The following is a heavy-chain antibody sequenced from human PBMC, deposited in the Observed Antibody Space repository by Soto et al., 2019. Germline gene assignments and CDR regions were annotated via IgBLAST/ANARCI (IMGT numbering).Heavy chain of an antibody. CDR2: IWYDGSNK. J-gene: IGHJ2*01. Sequence: QVQLVESGGGVVQPGRSLRLSCAASGFTFSSYGMHWVRQAPGKGLEWVAVIWYDGSNKYYADSVKGRFTISRDNSKNTLYLQMNSLRAEDTAVYYCASTMVRGVIWHWYFDLWGRGTLVTVSS. CDR1: GFTFSSYG. D-gene: IGHD3-10*01. V-gene: IGHV3-33*01. CDR3: ASTMVRGVIWHWYFDL.